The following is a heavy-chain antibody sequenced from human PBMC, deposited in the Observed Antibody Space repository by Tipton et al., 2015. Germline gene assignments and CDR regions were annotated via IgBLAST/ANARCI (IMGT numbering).Heavy chain of an antibody. V-gene: IGHV4-39*01. CDR2: IYYSGST. J-gene: IGHJ4*01. CDR3: ARGDDSTSMATGFDY. CDR1: GGSISSSSYS. Sequence: TLSLTCTVSGGSISSSSYSWGWIRQPPGKGLELIGSIYYSGSTYYNPSLKSRVTISVDTSKNQFSPKLTSVTAADTAVYYCARGDDSTSMATGFDYWGRGALVTVSS. D-gene: IGHD2/OR15-2a*01.